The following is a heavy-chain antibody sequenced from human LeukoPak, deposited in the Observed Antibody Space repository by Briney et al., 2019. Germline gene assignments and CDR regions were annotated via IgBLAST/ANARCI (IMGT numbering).Heavy chain of an antibody. CDR3: AREGRDIVVVPAAFSWFDP. V-gene: IGHV1-69*13. J-gene: IGHJ5*02. CDR1: GYTFTSYA. Sequence: SVKVSCKASGYTFTSYAMHWVRQAPGQRLEWMGGIIPIFGTANYAQKFQGRVTITADESTSTAYMELSSLRSEDTAVYYCAREGRDIVVVPAAFSWFDPWGQGTLVTVSS. CDR2: IIPIFGTA. D-gene: IGHD2-2*01.